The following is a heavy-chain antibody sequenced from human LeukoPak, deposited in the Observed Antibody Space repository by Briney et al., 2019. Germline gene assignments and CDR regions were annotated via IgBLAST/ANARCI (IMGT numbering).Heavy chain of an antibody. CDR1: RFTFSSYG. Sequence: GGSLRLSCAASRFTFSSYGMHWVRQAPGKGLEWVSAICGNGGSTYYADSVKGRFTISRDNSKNTLYLQMNSLRAEDTAVYYCAAPMVRGGDMDVWGQGTTVTVSS. CDR3: AAPMVRGGDMDV. V-gene: IGHV3-23*01. D-gene: IGHD3-10*01. CDR2: ICGNGGST. J-gene: IGHJ6*02.